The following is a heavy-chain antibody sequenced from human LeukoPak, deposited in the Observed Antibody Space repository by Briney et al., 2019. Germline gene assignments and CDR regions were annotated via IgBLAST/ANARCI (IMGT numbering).Heavy chain of an antibody. CDR2: ISGSSSST. CDR1: GFTFSSYS. Sequence: GGSLRLSCAASGFTFSSYSMNWVRQAPGKGLEWVSAISGSSSSTYYADSVKGWFTNSRDNSKNTLYLQMNSLRAEDTAVYYCALESAYFDYWGQGTLVTVSS. CDR3: ALESAYFDY. V-gene: IGHV3-23*01. J-gene: IGHJ4*02. D-gene: IGHD3-3*01.